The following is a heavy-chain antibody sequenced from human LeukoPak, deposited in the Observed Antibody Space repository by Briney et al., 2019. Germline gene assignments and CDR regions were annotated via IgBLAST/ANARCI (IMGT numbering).Heavy chain of an antibody. CDR2: IHDSGST. CDR1: GGSISNYY. Sequence: ETLSLTCTVSGGSISNYYWSWIRQSPEKGLEWIGYIHDSGSTNYNPSLKSRVTISVDTSKNQFSLKLSSVTAADTAVYYCARLDAAAGRYLQFFYWGQGTLVTVSS. J-gene: IGHJ4*02. CDR3: ARLDAAAGRYLQFFY. D-gene: IGHD5-24*01. V-gene: IGHV4-59*08.